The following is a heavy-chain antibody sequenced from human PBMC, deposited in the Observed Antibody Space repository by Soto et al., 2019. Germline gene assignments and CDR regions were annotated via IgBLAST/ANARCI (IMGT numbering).Heavy chain of an antibody. Sequence: GGSLRLSCVVSGFTFSDHYMNWVRQAPGKGLQWVAYISSRSSEINYADPVKGRFTISRDNAKNSVFLHMTSLTAEDTGAYFCARGDGAVGAAIDIWGQGTLVTVSS. J-gene: IGHJ4*02. D-gene: IGHD2-15*01. CDR1: GFTFSDHY. CDR2: ISSRSSEI. CDR3: ARGDGAVGAAIDI. V-gene: IGHV3-11*06.